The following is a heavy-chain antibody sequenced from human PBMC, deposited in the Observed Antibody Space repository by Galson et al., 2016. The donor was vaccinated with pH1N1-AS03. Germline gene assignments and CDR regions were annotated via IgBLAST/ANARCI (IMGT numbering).Heavy chain of an antibody. Sequence: SETLSLTCTLSGDSIGGYYWSWVRQPAGEGLQWLGRMYASGDTLYNPSLKGRLTMSVDTSKNHFSLKLNSVTAADTAVYYCARERQWVSGDSGPRYGMDVWGQGTTVTVSS. CDR2: MYASGDT. J-gene: IGHJ6*02. D-gene: IGHD3-10*02. CDR1: GDSIGGYY. CDR3: ARERQWVSGDSGPRYGMDV. V-gene: IGHV4-4*07.